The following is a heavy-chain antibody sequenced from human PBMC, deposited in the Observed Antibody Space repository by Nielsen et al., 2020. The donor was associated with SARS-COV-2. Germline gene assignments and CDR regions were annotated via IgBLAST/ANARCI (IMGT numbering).Heavy chain of an antibody. CDR1: GFTFSTYA. V-gene: IGHV3-23*01. Sequence: GESLKISCAASGFTFSTYAMSWVRQAPGKGLEWVSGISVSGGSTYYADSVKGRFTMSRDNWKNTLYLQMNGLRAEDTAVYYCAKVLSNSWYFFDYWGQGTLVTVSS. D-gene: IGHD4-11*01. CDR2: ISVSGGST. CDR3: AKVLSNSWYFFDY. J-gene: IGHJ4*02.